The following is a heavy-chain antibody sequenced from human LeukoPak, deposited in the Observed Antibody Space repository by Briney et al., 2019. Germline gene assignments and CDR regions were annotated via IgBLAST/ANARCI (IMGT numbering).Heavy chain of an antibody. CDR3: ARQLRGEAVAGHLQPFDY. V-gene: IGHV4-59*08. J-gene: IGHJ4*02. CDR2: IYYSGST. D-gene: IGHD6-19*01. Sequence: SETLSLTCTVSGGSISSYYWNWIRQPPGKGLEWIGYIYYSGSTNYNPSLKSRVTISVDTSKNQFSLKLSSVTAAVTAVYFCARQLRGEAVAGHLQPFDYWGQGTLVTVSS. CDR1: GGSISSYY.